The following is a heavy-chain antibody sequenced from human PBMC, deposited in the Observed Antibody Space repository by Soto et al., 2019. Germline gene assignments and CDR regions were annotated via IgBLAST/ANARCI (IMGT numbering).Heavy chain of an antibody. D-gene: IGHD3-16*01. CDR3: ARCLRMKTLGGASWGARDI. Sequence: GFGWSRIIKKQGKGLEWIGELNHSGSTNYNPSLKSRVTISVDTSINQFSLKLCSVTAADTAVYYCARCLRMKTLGGASWGARDIWGAGTMVTAS. J-gene: IGHJ3*02. CDR2: LNHSGST. CDR1: GFG. V-gene: IGHV4-34*01.